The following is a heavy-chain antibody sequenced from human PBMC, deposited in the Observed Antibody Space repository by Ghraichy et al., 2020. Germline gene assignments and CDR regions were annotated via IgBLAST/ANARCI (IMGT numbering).Heavy chain of an antibody. CDR2: ISFHGGNI. CDR1: GFTFSNFG. Sequence: GGSLRLSCAASGFTFSNFGMHWVRQAPGKGLEWVAVISFHGGNIHYADSVKGRFTISRDNSKNTLYLQMDSLRPEDTAIYYCTKDHRTSSAGMDVWCQGTRVTVSS. J-gene: IGHJ6*02. D-gene: IGHD3-16*01. V-gene: IGHV3-30*18. CDR3: TKDHRTSSAGMDV.